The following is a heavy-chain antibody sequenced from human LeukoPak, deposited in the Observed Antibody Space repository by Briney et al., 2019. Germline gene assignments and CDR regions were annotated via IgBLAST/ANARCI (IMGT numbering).Heavy chain of an antibody. V-gene: IGHV1-46*01. Sequence: ASVKVSCKASGYTFTNYYMHWVRQAPGQGLEWMGIINPSGGGTTYAQKFQGRVTMTRDTSTSTVYMELSSLRSEDTAVYYCARDRGRFDPWGQGTLVTVFS. D-gene: IGHD6-13*01. CDR1: GYTFTNYY. CDR2: INPSGGGT. CDR3: ARDRGRFDP. J-gene: IGHJ5*02.